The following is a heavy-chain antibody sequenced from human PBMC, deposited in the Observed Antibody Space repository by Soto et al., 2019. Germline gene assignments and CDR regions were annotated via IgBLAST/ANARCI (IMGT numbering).Heavy chain of an antibody. Sequence: QVQLVQSGAEVKKPGASVKVSCKASGYTFTSYGISWVRQAPGQGLEWMGWIRAYNGNTNYAHKLQGRVTMTTDTTASTAYMELRSLRSDDTAVYYCARVHPLYSSSWLDYRGQGTMATVSS. CDR3: ARVHPLYSSSWLDY. D-gene: IGHD6-13*01. V-gene: IGHV1-18*01. CDR1: GYTFTSYG. J-gene: IGHJ4*02. CDR2: IRAYNGNT.